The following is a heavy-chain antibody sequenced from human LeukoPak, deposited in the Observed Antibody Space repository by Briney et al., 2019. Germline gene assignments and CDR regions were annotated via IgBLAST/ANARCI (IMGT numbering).Heavy chain of an antibody. D-gene: IGHD2/OR15-2a*01. CDR2: ISVSGGVR. V-gene: IGHV3-11*04. CDR3: ARDRGYFYDQLDY. Sequence: GGPLRLSCTASGFTFGDYAMSWIRQAPGKGLEWVSYISVSGGVRSYADSVKGRFTISRDDARNSLYLQMNSLKDEDTAVYYCARDRGYFYDQLDYWGQGTLVTVSS. CDR1: GFTFGDYA. J-gene: IGHJ4*02.